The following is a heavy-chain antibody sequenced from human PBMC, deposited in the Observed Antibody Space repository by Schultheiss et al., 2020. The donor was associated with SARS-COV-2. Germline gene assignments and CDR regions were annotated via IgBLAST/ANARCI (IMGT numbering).Heavy chain of an antibody. D-gene: IGHD2-15*01. CDR3: ARVGACSGGSCPG. Sequence: GGSLRLSCAASGFTFSSYWMHWVRQAPGKGLVWVSRINSDGSSTSYADSVKGRFTISRDNSKNTLYLQMNSLRAEDTAVYYCARVGACSGGSCPGWGQGTLVTVSS. CDR2: INSDGSST. J-gene: IGHJ4*02. V-gene: IGHV3-74*01. CDR1: GFTFSSYW.